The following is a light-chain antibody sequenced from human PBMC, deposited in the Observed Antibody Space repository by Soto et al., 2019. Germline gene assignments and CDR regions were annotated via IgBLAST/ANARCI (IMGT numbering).Light chain of an antibody. V-gene: IGLV2-11*01. CDR2: DVS. CDR1: SSDVGDYNS. CDR3: SSYTSSSTPYV. J-gene: IGLJ1*01. Sequence: QSVLTQPRSVSGSPGQSVTVSCIGTSSDVGDYNSVSWYQQHPGKAPKLMIYDVSKRPSGVPDRFSGSKSGNTASLTISGLQAEDEADYYCSSYTSSSTPYVFGTGTKVTVL.